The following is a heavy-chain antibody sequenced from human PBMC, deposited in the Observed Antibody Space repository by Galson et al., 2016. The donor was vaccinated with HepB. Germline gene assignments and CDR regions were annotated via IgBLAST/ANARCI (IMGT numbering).Heavy chain of an antibody. V-gene: IGHV3-11*01. J-gene: IGHJ4*02. CDR1: GFTFSESY. Sequence: SLRLSCAASGFTFSESYMSWIRQSPGKGLEWVSSISSRGGSAIHYADSVKGRITISTDNAKNSLFLQMNSRRAEDTAAYYCAKEYYYGSGSYFDNWGRGTLVTVSS. D-gene: IGHD3-10*01. CDR3: AKEYYYGSGSYFDN. CDR2: ISSRGGSAI.